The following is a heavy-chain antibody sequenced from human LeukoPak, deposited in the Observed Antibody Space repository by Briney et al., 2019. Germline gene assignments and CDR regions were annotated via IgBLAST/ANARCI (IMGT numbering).Heavy chain of an antibody. Sequence: KPSETLSLTYAVYGGSFSGYYWSWIRQPPGKGLEWIGEINHSGSTNYNPSLKSRVTISVDTSKNQFSLKLSSVTAADTAVYYCARQEAADYDFWSGPDLNWFDPWGQGTLVTVSS. D-gene: IGHD3-3*01. CDR3: ARQEAADYDFWSGPDLNWFDP. J-gene: IGHJ5*02. CDR1: GGSFSGYY. V-gene: IGHV4-34*01. CDR2: INHSGST.